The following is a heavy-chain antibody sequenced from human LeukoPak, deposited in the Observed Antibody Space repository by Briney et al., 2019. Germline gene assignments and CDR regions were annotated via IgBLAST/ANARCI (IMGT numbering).Heavy chain of an antibody. CDR1: GGSISSGGYY. D-gene: IGHD4-23*01. J-gene: IGHJ4*02. Sequence: SETLSLTCTVSGGSISSGGYYWSWIRQPPGKGLEWIGYIYYSGSTNYNPSLKSRVTISVDTSKNQFSLKLSSVTAADTAVYYCARGMTTVVPFDYWGQGTRVTVSS. CDR2: IYYSGST. V-gene: IGHV4-61*08. CDR3: ARGMTTVVPFDY.